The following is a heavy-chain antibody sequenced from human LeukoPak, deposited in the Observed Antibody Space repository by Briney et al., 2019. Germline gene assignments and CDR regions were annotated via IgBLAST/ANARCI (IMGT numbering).Heavy chain of an antibody. CDR3: ARLNSGSLRGILY. V-gene: IGHV1-2*02. CDR2: INPNSGGT. CDR1: GYMFTAYY. J-gene: IGHJ4*02. D-gene: IGHD2-15*01. Sequence: ASVRVSCKASGYMFTAYYINWVRQSPGLGLEWLGWINPNSGGTNYAQKFQGRVTMTSDTSISTVYLELNSLRSDDTAVYFCARLNSGSLRGILYWGQGSLVTVSS.